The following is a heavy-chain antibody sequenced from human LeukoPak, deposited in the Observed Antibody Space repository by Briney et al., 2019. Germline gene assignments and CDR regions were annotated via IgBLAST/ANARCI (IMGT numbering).Heavy chain of an antibody. Sequence: PGASVKVSCKASGYTFTSNYIHWVRQAPGQGLEWMGMIYPRDGSTSYAQKFQGRVTVTRDTSTSTVHMELSGLRSEDTVVYYCARDQEGFDYWGQGTLVTVSS. CDR2: IYPRDGST. CDR1: GYTFTSNY. J-gene: IGHJ4*02. CDR3: ARDQEGFDY. V-gene: IGHV1-46*01.